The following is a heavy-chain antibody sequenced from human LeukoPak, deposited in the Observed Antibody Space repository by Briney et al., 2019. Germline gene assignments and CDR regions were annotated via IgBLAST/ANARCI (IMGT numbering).Heavy chain of an antibody. V-gene: IGHV3-23*01. Sequence: GGSLRLSCAASGFTFSGYAMSWARQAPGKGLEWVSSLSGSGGSTDYADPVKGRFTISRDNSKNTMYLQMNSLRDEDTAVYYCASKPLYSSGWYNDYWGQGTLVTVSS. J-gene: IGHJ4*02. CDR1: GFTFSGYA. CDR3: ASKPLYSSGWYNDY. D-gene: IGHD6-19*01. CDR2: LSGSGGST.